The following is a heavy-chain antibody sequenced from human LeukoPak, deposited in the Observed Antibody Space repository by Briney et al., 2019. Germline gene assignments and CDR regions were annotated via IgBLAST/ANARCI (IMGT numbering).Heavy chain of an antibody. V-gene: IGHV4-39*07. CDR1: GGSISSSSYY. Sequence: KPSETLSLTCTVSGGSISSSSYYWGWIRQPPGKGLEWIGSIYYSGSTYYNPSLKSRVTISIDTSKNQFSLKLSSVTAADTAVYYCARSTRYHIAAAGDFDYWGQGTLVTVSS. J-gene: IGHJ4*02. D-gene: IGHD6-13*01. CDR2: IYYSGST. CDR3: ARSTRYHIAAAGDFDY.